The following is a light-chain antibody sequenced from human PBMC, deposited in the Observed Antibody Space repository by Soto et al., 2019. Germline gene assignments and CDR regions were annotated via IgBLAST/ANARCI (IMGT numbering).Light chain of an antibody. Sequence: DIVLTQSPGTLSLSPGERATLSCRASQSVASSSLAWYQQTPGRAPRILIYGASSRATGIPDRFGGSGSGTDFTLTISSLEPEDFAVYYCQHYGTSPPFTFGQGTQLEIK. CDR2: GAS. CDR1: QSVASSS. J-gene: IGKJ2*01. V-gene: IGKV3-20*01. CDR3: QHYGTSPPFT.